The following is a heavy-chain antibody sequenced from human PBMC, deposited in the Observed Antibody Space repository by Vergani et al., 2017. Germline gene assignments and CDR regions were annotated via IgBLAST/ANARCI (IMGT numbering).Heavy chain of an antibody. CDR1: GFTSSYYD. CDR2: IQFDGSNQ. J-gene: IGHJ4*02. CDR3: AKHFRGWGIDY. V-gene: IGHV3-30*18. Sequence: QVHLVESGGGVVQPGRSLRLSCVVSGFTSSYYDMQWIRQGPGKGLEFVAFIQFDGSNQYYADSVKGQFTLSRDFSKNTLYLQMNSLRTDDTATYYCAKHFRGWGIDYWGQGTQVIVSS. D-gene: IGHD3-16*01.